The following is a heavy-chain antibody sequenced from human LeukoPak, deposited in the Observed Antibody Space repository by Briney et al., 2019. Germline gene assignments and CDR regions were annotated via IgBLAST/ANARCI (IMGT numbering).Heavy chain of an antibody. CDR2: ISSSSSYI. D-gene: IGHD6-19*01. CDR3: AVGAVAGLFDY. J-gene: IGHJ4*02. CDR1: GFTFSSYS. V-gene: IGHV3-21*01. Sequence: GGSLRLSCAASGFTFSSYSMNWVRQAPGKGLEWVSSISSSSSYIYYADSVKGRFTISRDNAKNTLYLQMNSLRAEDTAVYYCAVGAVAGLFDYWGQGTLVTVSS.